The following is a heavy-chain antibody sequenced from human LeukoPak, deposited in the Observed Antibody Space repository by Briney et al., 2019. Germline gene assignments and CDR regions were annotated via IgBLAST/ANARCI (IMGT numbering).Heavy chain of an antibody. J-gene: IGHJ4*02. Sequence: ASVKVSCKASGYTFTSYDINWVRQATGQGLEWMGWMNPNSGNTGYAQKLQGRVTITRNTSISTAYMELSSLRSEDTAVYYCARLDSSKWYLRFDYWGQGTLVTVSS. V-gene: IGHV1-8*03. CDR1: GYTFTSYD. CDR3: ARLDSSKWYLRFDY. CDR2: MNPNSGNT. D-gene: IGHD6-13*01.